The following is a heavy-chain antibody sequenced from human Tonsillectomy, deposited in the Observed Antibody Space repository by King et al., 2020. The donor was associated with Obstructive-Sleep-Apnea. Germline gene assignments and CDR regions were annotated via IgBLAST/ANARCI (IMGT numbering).Heavy chain of an antibody. V-gene: IGHV4-59*08. J-gene: IGHJ4*02. Sequence: VQLQESGPGLVKPSETLSLTCSVSGGSINNYYWSWIRQPPGKGLEWIWYMYYSGNTNFNPSLKSRVTISADTSKIQFSLRLSSVTAADTAVYYCARHRGVEDYGGYGDYFDYWGQGTLVTVSS. CDR2: MYYSGNT. D-gene: IGHD5-12*01. CDR3: ARHRGVEDYGGYGDYFDY. CDR1: GGSINNYY.